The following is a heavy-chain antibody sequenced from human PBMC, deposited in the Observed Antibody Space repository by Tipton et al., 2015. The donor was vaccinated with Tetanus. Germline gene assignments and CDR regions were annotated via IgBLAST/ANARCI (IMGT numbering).Heavy chain of an antibody. V-gene: IGHV5-51*01. Sequence: QSGAEVKKPGESLKISCKPSGYNFTIYWIGWVRLMPGKGLEWMGVINPTDYQTSYNPSFEGHVTISADRSINTAYLQWNSLQTSDTAMYFCARRRSAILSGSYHWYFDIWGRGTLVTVSS. CDR2: INPTDYQT. CDR3: ARRRSAILSGSYHWYFDI. J-gene: IGHJ2*01. CDR1: GYNFTIYW. D-gene: IGHD3-9*01.